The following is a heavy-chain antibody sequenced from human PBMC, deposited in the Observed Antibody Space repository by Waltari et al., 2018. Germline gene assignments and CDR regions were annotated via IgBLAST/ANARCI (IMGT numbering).Heavy chain of an antibody. Sequence: QVQLQESGPSLLPPSETLSLICTVYGGAISGFYWSWVRQPPGKGLDWIGYIYYTGSTNFNPSLKSRVTMSVDTSKNQFSLKLSSVTAADTAFYYCARGGGGDWEWFDPWGQGTLVTVSS. CDR3: ARGGGGDWEWFDP. J-gene: IGHJ5*02. CDR1: GGAISGFY. CDR2: IYYTGST. D-gene: IGHD2-21*02. V-gene: IGHV4-59*01.